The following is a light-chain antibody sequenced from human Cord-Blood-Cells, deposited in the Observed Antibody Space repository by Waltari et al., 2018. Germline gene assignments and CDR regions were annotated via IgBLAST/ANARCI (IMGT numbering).Light chain of an antibody. Sequence: VMTRPPAAAWTRGQRVPITSSGSRPNSGRNTVKWYQQPPGTPPKLLIDSNNQRPSGFPDRFSSSKSGPSASLAISPLQSEDEADYYCAASADRLPGYLFVTGTKVSVL. CDR1: RPNSGRNT. CDR3: AASADRLPGYL. J-gene: IGLJ1*01. CDR2: SNN. V-gene: IGLV1-44*01.